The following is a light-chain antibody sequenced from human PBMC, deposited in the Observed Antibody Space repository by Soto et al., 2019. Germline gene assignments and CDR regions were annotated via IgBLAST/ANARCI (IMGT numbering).Light chain of an antibody. J-gene: IGLJ6*01. CDR3: GAWDVSLSAYV. V-gene: IGLV1-47*01. CDR1: SSNIGSNY. CDR2: RNN. Sequence: QSALTQPPSASGTPGQRVTISCSGSSSNIGSNYVYWYQQLPGTAPKLLIYRNNQRPSGVPDRFSGSKSGTSASLPISGRLSADEADYYYGAWDVSLSAYVFGSGTLATVL.